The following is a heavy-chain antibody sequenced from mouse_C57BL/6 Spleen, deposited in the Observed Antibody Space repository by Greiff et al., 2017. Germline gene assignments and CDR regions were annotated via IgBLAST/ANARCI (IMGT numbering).Heavy chain of an antibody. CDR2: IDPETGGT. V-gene: IGHV1-15*01. CDR3: RSYLFAY. CDR1: GYTFTDYE. J-gene: IGHJ3*01. D-gene: IGHD2-12*01. Sequence: QVQLQQSGAELVRPGASVTLSCKASGYTFTDYEMHWVKQTPVPGLEWIGAIDPETGGTAYNQKCKGKAILTADKSSSTAYMELRSLTSEDSAVYYCRSYLFAYWGQGTLVTVSA.